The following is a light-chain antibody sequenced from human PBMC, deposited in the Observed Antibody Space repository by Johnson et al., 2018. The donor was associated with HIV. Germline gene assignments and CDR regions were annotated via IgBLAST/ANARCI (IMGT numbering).Light chain of an antibody. Sequence: QSVLTQPPSVSAAPGQKVTISCSGSSSNIGNNYVSWYRQLPGTAPKLLIYENNKRPSGIPDRFSGSKSGTSATLDIIGLQTGDEADYYCGTWDSSLGTYVVGTGAKVTVL. CDR2: ENN. J-gene: IGLJ1*01. V-gene: IGLV1-51*02. CDR3: GTWDSSLGTYV. CDR1: SSNIGNNY.